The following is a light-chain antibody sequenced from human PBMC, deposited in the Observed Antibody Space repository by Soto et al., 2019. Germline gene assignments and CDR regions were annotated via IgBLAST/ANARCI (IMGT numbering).Light chain of an antibody. CDR2: DAS. Sequence: EIGLREAPGTLCLTPRERATLSCMASQSVSNNYLAWYQQKPGQAPRLLIYDASNRATGIPARFSGSGSGTDFSLTIRSLAPDAFAVYYCQQRSNSPTLGGGTQVDIK. CDR3: QQRSNSPT. V-gene: IGKV3-11*01. CDR1: QSVSNNY. J-gene: IGKJ4*01.